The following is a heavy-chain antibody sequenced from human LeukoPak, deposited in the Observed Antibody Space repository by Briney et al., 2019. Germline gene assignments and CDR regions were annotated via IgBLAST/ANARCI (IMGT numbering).Heavy chain of an antibody. CDR2: INPSSGNT. Sequence: GASVKVSCKASGYTFTSYDIYWVRQATGQGLEWMGWINPSSGNTGYAQKFQGRVTITRNTSISTAYMELSSLRSEDTAVYYCARKGPKGSDAFDIWGQGTMVTVSS. V-gene: IGHV1-8*03. CDR3: ARKGPKGSDAFDI. J-gene: IGHJ3*02. CDR1: GYTFTSYD.